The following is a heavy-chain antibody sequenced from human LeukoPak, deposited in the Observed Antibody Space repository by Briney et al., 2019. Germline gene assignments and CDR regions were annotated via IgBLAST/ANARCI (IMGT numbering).Heavy chain of an antibody. CDR1: GYTLTELS. Sequence: GASVKVSCKVSGYTLTELSMHWVRQAPGKGLEGMGGFDPEDGETIYAQKFQGRVTMTEDTSTDTASMELSSLRSEDTAVYYCATDITIAAAVTGYWGQGTLVTVSS. J-gene: IGHJ4*02. V-gene: IGHV1-24*01. CDR3: ATDITIAAAVTGY. D-gene: IGHD6-13*01. CDR2: FDPEDGET.